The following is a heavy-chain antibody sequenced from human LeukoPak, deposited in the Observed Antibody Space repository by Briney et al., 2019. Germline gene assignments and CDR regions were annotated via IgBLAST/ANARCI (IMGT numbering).Heavy chain of an antibody. CDR2: ISAYNGNT. V-gene: IGHV1-18*01. CDR1: GYTFTSYG. Sequence: ASVKVSCKAYGYTFTSYGISWVRQAPGQGLEWMGWISAYNGNTNYAQKLQGRVTMTTDTSTSTAYMELRSLTSDDTAVYDCARVGGTGNWFDPWGQGTLVTVSS. CDR3: ARVGGTGNWFDP. D-gene: IGHD6-19*01. J-gene: IGHJ5*02.